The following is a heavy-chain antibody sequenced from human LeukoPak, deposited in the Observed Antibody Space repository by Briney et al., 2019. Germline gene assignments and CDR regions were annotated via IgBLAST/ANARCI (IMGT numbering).Heavy chain of an antibody. CDR3: AKDLIITMVRGVIKSEEYYFDY. V-gene: IGHV3-30*02. CDR2: IRYDGSNK. J-gene: IGHJ4*02. Sequence: GGSLRLSCAASGFTFSSYGMHWVRQAPGKGLEWVAFIRYDGSNKYCADSVKGRFTISRDNSKNTLYLQMNSLRAEDTAVYYCAKDLIITMVRGVIKSEEYYFDYWGQGTLVTVSS. D-gene: IGHD3-10*01. CDR1: GFTFSSYG.